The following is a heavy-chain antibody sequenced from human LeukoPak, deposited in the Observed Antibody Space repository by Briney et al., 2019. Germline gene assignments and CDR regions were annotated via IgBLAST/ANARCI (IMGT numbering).Heavy chain of an antibody. D-gene: IGHD2-2*01. V-gene: IGHV1-24*01. CDR2: FDFEYDET. Sequence: GASVNVSCKASGYTFTGYYMHWVRQASGKGREWMGGFDFEYDETIYAQKFQGRVTMTEDTSTDTAYMELNSLRSDDTAVYYCATDPGEIVPAAKGPRGDYCYGMDVWGQGTTVTVSS. J-gene: IGHJ6*02. CDR3: ATDPGEIVPAAKGPRGDYCYGMDV. CDR1: GYTFTGYY.